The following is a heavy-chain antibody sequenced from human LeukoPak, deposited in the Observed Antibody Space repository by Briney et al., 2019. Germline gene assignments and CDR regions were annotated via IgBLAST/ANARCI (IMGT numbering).Heavy chain of an antibody. CDR1: GYTLTSYG. Sequence: ASLKVSCKASGYTLTSYGISWVRQAPGQGLEWVGWNSNYNGNTNYAQNLQGRVTMTTDTSKSKAYMELSSVRSDDTAVYYCARWRVEAAGAFDYWGQGTLVTVSS. V-gene: IGHV1-18*01. J-gene: IGHJ4*02. D-gene: IGHD6-13*01. CDR2: NSNYNGNT. CDR3: ARWRVEAAGAFDY.